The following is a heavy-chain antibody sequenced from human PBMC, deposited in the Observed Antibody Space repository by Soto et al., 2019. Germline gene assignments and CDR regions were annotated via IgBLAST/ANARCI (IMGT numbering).Heavy chain of an antibody. CDR3: ARGDCVGGTCYSLAGSFYYYMDV. Sequence: EVQLVESGGGLVQPGGSLRLSCAASGFTFSNYWMYWVRQAPGKGLEWVSRINSDGSVSSYADSVKGRLTTSRDNVKNTLYLQMDSLRAEDTAVYYCARGDCVGGTCYSLAGSFYYYMDVWGKGTTVPVFS. CDR1: GFTFSNYW. D-gene: IGHD2-15*01. CDR2: INSDGSVS. V-gene: IGHV3-74*02. J-gene: IGHJ6*03.